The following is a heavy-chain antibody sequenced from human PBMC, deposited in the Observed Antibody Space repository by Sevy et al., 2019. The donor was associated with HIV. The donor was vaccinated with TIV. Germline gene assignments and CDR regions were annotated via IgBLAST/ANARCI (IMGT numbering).Heavy chain of an antibody. V-gene: IGHV4-59*01. Sequence: SETLSLTCTVSGGSIGSYYWSWIRQPPGKGLEWIGCVYYSGRTNYNPSLKSRFTVSVDTSKNQFSLKLSSVTAADTAVYYCARDFSRSSTYYFDYWGPGTLVTVSS. J-gene: IGHJ4*02. CDR1: GGSIGSYY. D-gene: IGHD3-3*02. CDR3: ARDFSRSSTYYFDY. CDR2: VYYSGRT.